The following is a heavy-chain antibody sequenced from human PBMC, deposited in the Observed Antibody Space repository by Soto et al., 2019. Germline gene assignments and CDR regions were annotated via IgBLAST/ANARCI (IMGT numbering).Heavy chain of an antibody. CDR2: IKSKTDGGTT. CDR1: GFTFSNAW. CDR3: TTEGIGDFWSGYYRYYYYYMDV. Sequence: GGSLRLSCAASGFTFSNAWMSWVRQAPGKGLEWVGRIKSKTDGGTTDYAAPVKGRFTISRDDSKNTLYLQMNSLKTEDTAVYYCTTEGIGDFWSGYYRYYYYYMDVWGKGTTVTVSS. J-gene: IGHJ6*03. V-gene: IGHV3-15*01. D-gene: IGHD3-3*01.